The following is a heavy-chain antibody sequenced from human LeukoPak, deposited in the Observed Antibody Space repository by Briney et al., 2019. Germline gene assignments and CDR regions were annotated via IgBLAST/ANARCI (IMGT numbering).Heavy chain of an antibody. CDR3: ARVGYYYGSGRFYYYYYMDV. J-gene: IGHJ6*03. V-gene: IGHV4-39*07. Sequence: SETLSLTCTVSGGSISSSSYYWGWIRQPPGKGLEWIGSIYYSGSTYYNPSLKSRVTISVDTSKNQFSLKLSSVTAADTAVYYCARVGYYYGSGRFYYYYYMDVWGKGTTVTVSS. D-gene: IGHD3-10*01. CDR2: IYYSGST. CDR1: GGSISSSSYY.